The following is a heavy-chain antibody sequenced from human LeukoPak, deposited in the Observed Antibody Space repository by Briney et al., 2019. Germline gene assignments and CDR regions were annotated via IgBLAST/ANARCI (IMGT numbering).Heavy chain of an antibody. CDR1: GFTFTNYA. D-gene: IGHD2-15*01. J-gene: IGHJ4*02. V-gene: IGHV3-23*01. Sequence: GRTLRLSCAASGFTFTNYATTWVRQAPGKGLEWVSGISGSGGKTHYPQSVKGRLTISRDNPKNTVYLQMNSLRAEDTAADCCAKEGPVGGWPHDYWGQGTLVTVSS. CDR2: ISGSGGKT. CDR3: AKEGPVGGWPHDY.